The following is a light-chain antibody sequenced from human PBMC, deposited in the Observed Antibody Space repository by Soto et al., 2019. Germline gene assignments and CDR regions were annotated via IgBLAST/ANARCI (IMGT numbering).Light chain of an antibody. J-gene: IGKJ2*01. CDR2: GAS. Sequence: EIVMTQSPATLSLSPGERATLSCRASQSVSSNVAWYQQIPGQTPRLLIYGASTRATGIPVRFSGSGSGTEFTLTISSLQSQDFDVYYCHPYDDGQYTFGQGTKVDLK. V-gene: IGKV3-15*01. CDR3: HPYDDGQYT. CDR1: QSVSSN.